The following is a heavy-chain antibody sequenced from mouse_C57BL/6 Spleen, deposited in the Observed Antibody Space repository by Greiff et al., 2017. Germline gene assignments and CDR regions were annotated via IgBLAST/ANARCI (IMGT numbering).Heavy chain of an antibody. CDR2: IFPGSGST. D-gene: IGHD1-1*01. J-gene: IGHJ4*01. CDR1: GYTFTDYY. CDR3: ARPGGIVGYYAMDY. Sequence: VQLQQSGPELVKPGASVKISCKASGYTFTDYYINWVKQRPGQGLEWIGWIFPGSGSTYYNEKFKGKATLTADKSSSTAYMQLSSLTYEDSAVYYCARPGGIVGYYAMDYWGQGTSVTVSS. V-gene: IGHV1-75*01.